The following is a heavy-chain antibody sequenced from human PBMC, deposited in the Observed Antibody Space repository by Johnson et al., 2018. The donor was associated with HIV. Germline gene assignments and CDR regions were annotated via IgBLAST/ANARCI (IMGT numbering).Heavy chain of an antibody. D-gene: IGHD1-26*01. J-gene: IGHJ3*02. CDR1: GFTFDDYG. CDR3: AKAVGGYAFDI. V-gene: IGHV3-20*04. CDR2: ISWNSGSI. Sequence: VQLVESGGGVVRPGGSLRLSCAAAGFTFDDYGMSWVRQAPGKGLEWVSGISWNSGSIAYADSVKGRFTISRDNAKNSLYLQMNNLRVEDTAVYYCAKAVGGYAFDIWGQGTMVTVSS.